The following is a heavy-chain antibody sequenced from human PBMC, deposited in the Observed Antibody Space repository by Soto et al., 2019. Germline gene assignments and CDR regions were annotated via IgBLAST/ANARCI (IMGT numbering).Heavy chain of an antibody. D-gene: IGHD6-19*01. CDR2: IYYSGST. CDR1: GGSISSSSYY. CDR3: ARLGVAVAGTWWFDP. J-gene: IGHJ5*02. V-gene: IGHV4-39*01. Sequence: TSETLSLTCTVSGGSISSSSYYWGWIRQPPGKGLEWIGSIYYSGSTYYNPSLKSRVTISVDTSKNQFSLKLSSVTAADTAVYYCARLGVAVAGTWWFDPWGQGTLGTVSS.